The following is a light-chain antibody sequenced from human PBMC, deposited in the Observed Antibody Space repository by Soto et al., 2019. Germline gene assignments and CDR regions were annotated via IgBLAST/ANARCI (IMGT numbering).Light chain of an antibody. V-gene: IGLV3-1*01. CDR2: QDS. CDR1: KLGDKY. Sequence: SYELTQPHSVSVSPGQTASITCSGDKLGDKYACWYQQKPGQSPVLVIYQDSKRPSGIPERFSGSNSGNTATLTISGTQAMDEADYYCQAWDSSLTVFGGVTKLTVL. J-gene: IGLJ2*01. CDR3: QAWDSSLTV.